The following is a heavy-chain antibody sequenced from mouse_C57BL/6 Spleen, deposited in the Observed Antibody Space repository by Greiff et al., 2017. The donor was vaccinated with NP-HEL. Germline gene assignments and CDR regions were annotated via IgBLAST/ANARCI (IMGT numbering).Heavy chain of an antibody. J-gene: IGHJ3*01. V-gene: IGHV1-50*01. Sequence: VQLQQPGAELVKPGASVKLSCKASGYTFTSYWMQWVKQRPGQGLEWIGEIDPSDSYTNYNQKFKGKATLTVDTSSSTAYMQLSSLTSEDSAVYYCARKGNDGYLAYWGQGTLVTVSA. CDR1: GYTFTSYW. D-gene: IGHD2-3*01. CDR2: IDPSDSYT. CDR3: ARKGNDGYLAY.